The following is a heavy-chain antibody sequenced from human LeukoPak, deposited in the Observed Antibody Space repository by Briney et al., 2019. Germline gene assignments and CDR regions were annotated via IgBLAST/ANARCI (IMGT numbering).Heavy chain of an antibody. CDR1: AGSIINYY. J-gene: IGHJ1*01. Sequence: SETLSLTCTVSAGSIINYYWSWIRQPPGKGLEWIGYISYSGSTNYNPSLKSRVTISVDTSKNQFSLKLRSVTAADTAVYYCARVYYDSSGYYLEYFQHWGQGTLVTVSS. CDR3: ARVYYDSSGYYLEYFQH. V-gene: IGHV4-59*12. D-gene: IGHD3-22*01. CDR2: ISYSGST.